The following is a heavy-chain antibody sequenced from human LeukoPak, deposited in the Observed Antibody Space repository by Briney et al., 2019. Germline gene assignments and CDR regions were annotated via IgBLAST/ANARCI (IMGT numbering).Heavy chain of an antibody. CDR1: GYTFTSYD. CDR3: ARGQNVYYYDSSGYYR. CDR2: MNPNSGNT. V-gene: IGHV1-8*03. D-gene: IGHD3-22*01. Sequence: ASVKVSCKASGYTFTSYDINWVRQATGQGLEWIGWMNPNSGNTGYAQKFQGRVTITRNTSISTAYMELSSLRSEDTAVYYCARGQNVYYYDSSGYYRWGQGTLVTVSS. J-gene: IGHJ4*02.